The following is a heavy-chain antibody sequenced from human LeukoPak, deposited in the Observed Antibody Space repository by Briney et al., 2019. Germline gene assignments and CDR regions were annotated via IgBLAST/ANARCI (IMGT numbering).Heavy chain of an antibody. CDR1: GGSSTGYH. CDR3: ARGWGLFDY. D-gene: IGHD7-27*01. CDR2: INHSGST. Sequence: SGTPSLTCADQGGSSTGYHLIRLRQPPAKRLEWIGEINHSGSTNYNPSLKSQVTISVDTSKNQFSLKLSSVTAADTAVYYCARGWGLFDYWGQGTLVTVSS. V-gene: IGHV4-34*01. J-gene: IGHJ4*02.